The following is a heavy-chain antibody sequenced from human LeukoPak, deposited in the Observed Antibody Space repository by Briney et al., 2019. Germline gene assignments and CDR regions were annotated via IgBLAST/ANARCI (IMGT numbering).Heavy chain of an antibody. D-gene: IGHD3-22*01. CDR1: GFTFSDYY. Sequence: GGSLRLSCAAAGFTFSDYYMSWIRQAPGKGLEWVSYISSSGSTIYYADSVKGRFTISRDNAKNSLYLQINSLRAEDTAVYYCARDQVTMIVVVPDAFDIWGQGTMVTVSS. CDR3: ARDQVTMIVVVPDAFDI. CDR2: ISSSGSTI. J-gene: IGHJ3*02. V-gene: IGHV3-11*04.